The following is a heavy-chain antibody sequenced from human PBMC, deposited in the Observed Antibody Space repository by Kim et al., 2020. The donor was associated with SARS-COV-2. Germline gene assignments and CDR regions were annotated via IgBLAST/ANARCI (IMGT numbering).Heavy chain of an antibody. Sequence: YYGDSAKGRFTISRDNSKNMLYLQMNSLRAEDTAVYYWARSTSWLILFDYWGQGTLVTVSS. J-gene: IGHJ4*02. D-gene: IGHD2-2*01. V-gene: IGHV3-53*01. CDR3: ARSTSWLILFDY.